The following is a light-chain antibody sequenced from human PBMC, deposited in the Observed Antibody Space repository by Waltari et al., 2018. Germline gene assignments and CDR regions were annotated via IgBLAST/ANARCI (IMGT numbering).Light chain of an antibody. CDR1: QRVSVNS. CDR2: DAT. V-gene: IGKV3-20*01. Sequence: EVVLTQSPGILSLSPGDRATLSCRASQRVSVNSLAWYQHNPGQAPRLLIYDATMRATAIPGRFSGSVSGTDFTLVITRLEPEDFGVYYCQQYGSSPYTFGQGTKLQIK. CDR3: QQYGSSPYT. J-gene: IGKJ2*01.